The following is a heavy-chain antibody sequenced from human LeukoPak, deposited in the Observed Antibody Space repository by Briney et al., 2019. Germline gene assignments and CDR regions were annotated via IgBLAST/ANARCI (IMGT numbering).Heavy chain of an antibody. CDR3: ARVSGYCSSTSCPYYYYGMDV. CDR1: GYTFTSYG. D-gene: IGHD2-2*01. Sequence: ASVKVSCKASGYTFTSYGISWVRQAPGQGLEWMGWISAYNGNTNYAQKLQGRVTMTTDTSTSTAYMELRSLTSDDTSVYYCARVSGYCSSTSCPYYYYGMDVWGQGTTVTVSS. CDR2: ISAYNGNT. J-gene: IGHJ6*02. V-gene: IGHV1-18*01.